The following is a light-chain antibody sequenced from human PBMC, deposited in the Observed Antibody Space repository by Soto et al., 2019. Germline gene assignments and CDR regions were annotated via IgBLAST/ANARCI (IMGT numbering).Light chain of an antibody. CDR3: QQYNNWPPWT. Sequence: EVVMTQSPATLSASPGERATISCRASQSVSSNLAWYQQKPGQAPRLLIYGASTRATGVPVRFTGSGSGTEFTLTISRLQSADFAVYYCQQYNNWPPWTFGQGTKVEIK. J-gene: IGKJ1*01. CDR1: QSVSSN. CDR2: GAS. V-gene: IGKV3-15*01.